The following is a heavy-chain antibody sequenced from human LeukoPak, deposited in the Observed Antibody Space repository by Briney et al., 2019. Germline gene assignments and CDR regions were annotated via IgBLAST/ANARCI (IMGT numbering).Heavy chain of an antibody. V-gene: IGHV3-64*02. J-gene: IGHJ6*03. Sequence: GRSLRLSCAASGFTFSSYAMYWVRQAPGKGLEYVSAVTSNGVSTYYADSVQGRFTISRDNSKNTLYLQMGSLRDEDMAVYYCARGWRYMDVWGRGTTVTVSS. CDR3: ARGWRYMDV. CDR1: GFTFSSYA. CDR2: VTSNGVST.